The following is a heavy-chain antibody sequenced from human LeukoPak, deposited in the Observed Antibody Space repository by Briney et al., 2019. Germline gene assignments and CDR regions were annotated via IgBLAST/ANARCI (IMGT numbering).Heavy chain of an antibody. CDR1: GFTVSTNY. J-gene: IGHJ2*01. CDR2: LYSGSST. CDR3: ARVGDHFHWYLDL. D-gene: IGHD3-3*02. V-gene: IGHV3-53*01. Sequence: GGSLRLSCAASGFTVSTNYMNWVRQAPGKGLEWVSILYSGSSTYYSDSVEGRFTISRDSSKNTLFLQMNDLRAEDTAVYYCARVGDHFHWYLDLWGRGTLVTVSS.